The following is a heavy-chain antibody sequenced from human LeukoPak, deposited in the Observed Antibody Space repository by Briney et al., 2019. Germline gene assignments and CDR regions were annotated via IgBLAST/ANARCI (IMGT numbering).Heavy chain of an antibody. CDR2: INPNSGGT. CDR3: VTYYFDY. V-gene: IGHV1-2*02. CDR1: GYTFTDYY. J-gene: IGHJ4*02. Sequence: ASVKVSCKASGYTFTDYYIHWVRRAPGQGLEWMGWINPNSGGTNYTQKFQGRVTMTRDTSISTAYMELSRLRSDDTAVYYCVTYYFDYWGQGTLVTVSS.